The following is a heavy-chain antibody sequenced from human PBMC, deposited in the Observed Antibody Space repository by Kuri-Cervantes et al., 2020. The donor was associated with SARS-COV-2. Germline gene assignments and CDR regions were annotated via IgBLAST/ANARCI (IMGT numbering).Heavy chain of an antibody. D-gene: IGHD1-1*01. Sequence: GGSLRLSCAASGFSVSTNYMSWVRQAPGKGLEWVSRINPDGSYTNNADSVKGRFTLSRDNAKNMLFLQMNGLRAEDTAVYYCVRDGDHWNFDYWGQGTLVTVSS. V-gene: IGHV3-74*01. CDR1: GFSVSTNY. CDR3: VRDGDHWNFDY. CDR2: INPDGSYT. J-gene: IGHJ4*02.